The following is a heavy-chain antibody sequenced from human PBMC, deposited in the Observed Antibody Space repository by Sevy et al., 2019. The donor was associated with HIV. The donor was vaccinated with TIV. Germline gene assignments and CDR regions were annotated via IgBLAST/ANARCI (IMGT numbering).Heavy chain of an antibody. D-gene: IGHD1-26*01. J-gene: IGHJ5*02. Sequence: GGSLRLSCAASGFRFRDYRMSWVRQAPGKGLEWVSYITSSSNTINYADSVKGRFTISRDNGRNSLYLQINSLRHEDTAVYYCARDRERGEVALDLWGQGTLVTVSS. CDR3: ARDRERGEVALDL. CDR2: ITSSSNTI. V-gene: IGHV3-48*02. CDR1: GFRFRDYR.